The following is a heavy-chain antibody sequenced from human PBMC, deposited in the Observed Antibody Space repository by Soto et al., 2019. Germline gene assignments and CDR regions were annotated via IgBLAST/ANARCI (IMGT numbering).Heavy chain of an antibody. Sequence: EVPLVESGGGLVRPGGSLRLSCAASGFTFSYYWMHWVRQAPGKGLVWVSRIHSDGSSTTYADFVKGRFIISRDNARNTVDLQMNSVRVEETAVYYCARGDRGAFDLWGQGTVVTVSS. D-gene: IGHD3-16*01. CDR1: GFTFSYYW. CDR3: ARGDRGAFDL. V-gene: IGHV3-74*01. CDR2: IHSDGSST. J-gene: IGHJ3*01.